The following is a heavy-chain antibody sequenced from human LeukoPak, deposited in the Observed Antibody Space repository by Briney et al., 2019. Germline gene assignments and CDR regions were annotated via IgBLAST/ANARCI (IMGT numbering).Heavy chain of an antibody. CDR3: ASDADVQQNSFLFDAFDL. V-gene: IGHV3-7*01. Sequence: GGSLRLSCAASGFIFKKYWMTWVRQAPGKGLKWVANIKQDGSQKSYVDSVEGRFTISRDNAQNSLFLQMNSLRADDTAAYFCASDADVQQNSFLFDAFDLWGLGTRVTVSS. CDR2: IKQDGSQK. CDR1: GFIFKKYW. J-gene: IGHJ3*01. D-gene: IGHD2/OR15-2a*01.